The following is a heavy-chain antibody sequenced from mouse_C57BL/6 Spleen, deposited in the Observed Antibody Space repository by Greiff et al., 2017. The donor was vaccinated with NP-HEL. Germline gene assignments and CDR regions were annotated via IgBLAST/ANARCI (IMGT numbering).Heavy chain of an antibody. J-gene: IGHJ4*01. CDR3: ARDWTFNYSMDY. V-gene: IGHV5-17*01. CDR2: ISSGSSTI. Sequence: EVMLVESGGGLVKPGGSLKLSCAASGFTFSDYGMHWVRQAPEKGLEWVAYISSGSSTIYYADTVKGRFTISRDNAKNTQFLQMTSLRSEDTAMYYCARDWTFNYSMDYWGQGTSVTVSS. CDR1: GFTFSDYG.